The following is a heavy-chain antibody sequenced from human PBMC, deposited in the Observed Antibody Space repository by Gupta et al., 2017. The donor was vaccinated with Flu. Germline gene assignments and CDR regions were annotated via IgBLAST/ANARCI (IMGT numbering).Heavy chain of an antibody. CDR3: ARDGPPGVPFDY. CDR2: IKQDGSER. D-gene: IGHD2-8*01. Sequence: VRQAQGKGLEWVANIKQDGSERYYVDSVKGRFTISRDNADNSLHLQMNSLGGDDTAVYYCARDGPPGVPFDYWGQGTLVTVSS. V-gene: IGHV3-7*01. J-gene: IGHJ4*02.